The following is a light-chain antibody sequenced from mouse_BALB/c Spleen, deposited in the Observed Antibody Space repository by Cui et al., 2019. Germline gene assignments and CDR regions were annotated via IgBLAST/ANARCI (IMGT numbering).Light chain of an antibody. CDR1: QNVRTA. J-gene: IGKJ2*01. Sequence: EIVMTQSQKFMSTTVGDRVSITCKASQNVRTAVAWYQQKPGQSPKALIYLASNRHTGVPDRFTGSGSGTDFTLTISNVQSEDLADYFCLQHWNYPLTFGGGTKLEIK. CDR3: LQHWNYPLT. CDR2: LAS. V-gene: IGKV6-14*01.